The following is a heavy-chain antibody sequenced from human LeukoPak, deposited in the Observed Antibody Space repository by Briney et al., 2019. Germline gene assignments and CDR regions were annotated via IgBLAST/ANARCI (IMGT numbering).Heavy chain of an antibody. CDR3: ANLGSGSQSSFDY. D-gene: IGHD3-10*01. Sequence: GGSLRLSCAASGFTFSSYWMNWVRQAPGKGLEWVANIKKDGSEQNYADSMKGRFTISRDNAKNSLYLQMNSLRPEDTAVYYCANLGSGSQSSFDYWGQGTLVTVSS. V-gene: IGHV3-7*01. CDR1: GFTFSSYW. CDR2: IKKDGSEQ. J-gene: IGHJ4*02.